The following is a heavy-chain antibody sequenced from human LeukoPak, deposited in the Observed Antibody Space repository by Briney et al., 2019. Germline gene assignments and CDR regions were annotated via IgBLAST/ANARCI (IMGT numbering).Heavy chain of an antibody. CDR1: GGSISSYY. J-gene: IGHJ4*02. D-gene: IGHD2-15*01. V-gene: IGHV4-59*08. CDR3: ARGVSIPTTPKFDY. Sequence: SETLSLTFTVSGGSISSYYWSWIRQPPGKGLEWIGYIYYSGSTNYNPSLKSRVTISADTSKNQFSLKLSSVTAADTAVYYCARGVSIPTTPKFDYWGQGTLVTVSS. CDR2: IYYSGST.